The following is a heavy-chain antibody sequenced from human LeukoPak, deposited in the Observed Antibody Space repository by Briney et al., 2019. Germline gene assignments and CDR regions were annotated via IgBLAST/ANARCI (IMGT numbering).Heavy chain of an antibody. CDR3: AKLGAGWTTFDY. D-gene: IGHD3/OR15-3a*01. CDR2: ISGSGGST. J-gene: IGHJ4*02. Sequence: GGSLRLSCAASGFTFSSYAMSWVRQAPGKGLEWVSGISGSGGSTYYADSVKGRFTISRDNSKNTLYLQMNSLRAEDTAVYYCAKLGAGWTTFDYWGQGTLVTVSS. CDR1: GFTFSSYA. V-gene: IGHV3-23*01.